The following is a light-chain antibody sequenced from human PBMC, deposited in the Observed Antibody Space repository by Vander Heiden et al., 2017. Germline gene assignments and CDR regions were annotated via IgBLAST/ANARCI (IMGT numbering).Light chain of an antibody. CDR2: SNN. Sequence: QSVLTQPPSASGTPGQRVTISCPGSSSNIGSNTVNWYQQLPGTAPNLLIYSNNQRPSGVPDRFSGSKSGTSASLAISGLQSEDEADYYCAAWDDSLNGWVFGGGTKLTVL. CDR3: AAWDDSLNGWV. J-gene: IGLJ3*02. V-gene: IGLV1-44*01. CDR1: SSNIGSNT.